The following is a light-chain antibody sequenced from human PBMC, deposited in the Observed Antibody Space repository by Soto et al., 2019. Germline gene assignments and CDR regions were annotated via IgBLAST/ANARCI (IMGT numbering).Light chain of an antibody. CDR2: EGI. V-gene: IGLV2-23*01. CDR3: CSYVGATTYV. Sequence: QSVLTQPASVSGSPGQSITISCTGTSSDVGAYNYVSWYQQHPGEAPKLIIYEGIKRPSGVSNRFSGSNSGSTASLTISGLQAEDEADYYCCSYVGATTYVFGTGTKVTVL. CDR1: SSDVGAYNY. J-gene: IGLJ1*01.